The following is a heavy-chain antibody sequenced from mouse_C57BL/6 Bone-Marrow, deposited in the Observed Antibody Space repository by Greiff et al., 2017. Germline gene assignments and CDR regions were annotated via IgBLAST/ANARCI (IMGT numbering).Heavy chain of an antibody. Sequence: DVQLVESGGGLVKPGGSLKLSCAASGFTFSSYAMSWVRQTPEKRLEWVATISDGGSYTYYPDNVKGRFTISRDNAKNNLYLQMSHLKSEDTAMYYCARDPHYYGRYYAMDYWGQGTSVTVSS. V-gene: IGHV5-4*01. D-gene: IGHD1-2*01. CDR2: ISDGGSYT. CDR1: GFTFSSYA. CDR3: ARDPHYYGRYYAMDY. J-gene: IGHJ4*01.